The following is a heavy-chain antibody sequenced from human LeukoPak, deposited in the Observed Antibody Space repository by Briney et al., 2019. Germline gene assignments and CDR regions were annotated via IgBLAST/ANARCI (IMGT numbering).Heavy chain of an antibody. CDR1: GFTFNDYW. V-gene: IGHV3-7*01. D-gene: IGHD3-3*01. Sequence: PGGSLRLSCAASGFTFNDYWMTWVRQAPGKGLEWVANIKQDGSEKYYVDSVKGRFTISRDNAKNSLHLQMNSLRAEDTAVYYCARGGATTFGLWGNAFDIWGQGTMVTVSS. J-gene: IGHJ3*02. CDR2: IKQDGSEK. CDR3: ARGGATTFGLWGNAFDI.